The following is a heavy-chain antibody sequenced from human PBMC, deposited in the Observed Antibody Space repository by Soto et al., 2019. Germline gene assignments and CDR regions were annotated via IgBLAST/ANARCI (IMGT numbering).Heavy chain of an antibody. V-gene: IGHV1-46*01. CDR2: INPSGGST. CDR1: GYTFTSYY. D-gene: IGHD3-22*01. J-gene: IGHJ3*02. CDR3: ARVGSPHVTPEVVWRENDAFDI. Sequence: ASVKVSCKASGYTFTSYYMHWVRQAPGQGLEWMGIINPSGGSTSYAQKFQGRVTMTRDTSTSTVYMELSSLRSEDTAVYYCARVGSPHVTPEVVWRENDAFDIWGQGTMVTVSS.